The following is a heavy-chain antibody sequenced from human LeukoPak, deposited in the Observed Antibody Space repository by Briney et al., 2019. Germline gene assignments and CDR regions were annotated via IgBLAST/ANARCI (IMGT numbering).Heavy chain of an antibody. CDR2: IIPIFGTA. CDR1: GGTFSSYA. V-gene: IGHV1-69*06. CDR3: ARRGLHGSGSYYYYYYMDV. D-gene: IGHD3-10*01. J-gene: IGHJ6*03. Sequence: PVKVSCKASGGTFSSYAISWVRQAPGQGLEWMGRIIPIFGTANYAQKFQGRVTITADKSTSTAYMELSSLRSEDTAVYYCARRGLHGSGSYYYYYYMDVWGKGTTVTVSS.